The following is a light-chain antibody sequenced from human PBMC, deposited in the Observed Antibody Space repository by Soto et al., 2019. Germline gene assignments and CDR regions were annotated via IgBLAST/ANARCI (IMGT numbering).Light chain of an antibody. CDR2: GAS. V-gene: IGKV3-15*01. J-gene: IGKJ1*01. CDR1: QSISDT. CDR3: QQYNNWPWT. Sequence: ILITQSPATLAVSPGGRATLSCRASQSISDTLAWYQQKPGQAPRLLIHGASTRATGFPARFSGSGSGTDFTLTISSLQSEDFAVYYCQQYNNWPWTFGQGTKVDIK.